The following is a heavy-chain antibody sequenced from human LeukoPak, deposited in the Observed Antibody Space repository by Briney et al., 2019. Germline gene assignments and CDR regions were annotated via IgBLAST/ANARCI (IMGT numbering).Heavy chain of an antibody. CDR2: INHSGST. V-gene: IGHV4-34*01. Sequence: SETLSLTCAVYGGSFSGYYWSWIRQPPGKGLEWIGEINHSGSTSYNPSLKSRVTISVDTSKNQFSLKLSSVTAADTAVYYCARLGDSSGYYLLGRWFDPWGQGTLVTVSS. D-gene: IGHD3-22*01. CDR1: GGSFSGYY. CDR3: ARLGDSSGYYLLGRWFDP. J-gene: IGHJ5*02.